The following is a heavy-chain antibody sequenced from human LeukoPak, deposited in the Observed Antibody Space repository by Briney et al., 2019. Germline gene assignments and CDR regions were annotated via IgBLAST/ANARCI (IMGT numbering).Heavy chain of an antibody. J-gene: IGHJ1*01. CDR3: ARDKAVTTELTQYFHH. Sequence: SVKVSCKASGGTFSSYAISWVRQAPGQGLEWMGGIIPIFGTANYAQKFQGRVTMTRDTSISTAYMELSSLTSDDTAVYYCARDKAVTTELTQYFHHWGQGTLVTVSS. CDR2: IIPIFGTA. V-gene: IGHV1-69*05. CDR1: GGTFSSYA. D-gene: IGHD4-11*01.